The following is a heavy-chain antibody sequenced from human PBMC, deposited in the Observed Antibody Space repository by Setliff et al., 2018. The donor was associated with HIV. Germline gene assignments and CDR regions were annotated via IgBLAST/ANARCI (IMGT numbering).Heavy chain of an antibody. V-gene: IGHV4-4*07. Sequence: SETLSLTCTVSGGSISSYYWSWIRQPAGKGLEWIGHIYISGSTNYNPSFNSRVTMSVDTSKNQFSLKLSSVTAADTAVYYCARHDSGGYYSLDYWGQGTLVTVSS. CDR1: GGSISSYY. J-gene: IGHJ4*02. D-gene: IGHD3-22*01. CDR3: ARHDSGGYYSLDY. CDR2: IYISGST.